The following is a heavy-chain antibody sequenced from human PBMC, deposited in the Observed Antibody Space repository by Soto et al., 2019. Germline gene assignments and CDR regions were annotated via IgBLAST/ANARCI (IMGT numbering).Heavy chain of an antibody. D-gene: IGHD3-3*01. J-gene: IGHJ4*02. CDR2: ISGSGGST. CDR3: AKDGDGGDYDFWSGLNDY. CDR1: GFTFSSYA. V-gene: IGHV3-23*01. Sequence: GGSLRLSCAASGFTFSSYAMSWVRQAPGKGLEWVSAISGSGGSTYYADSVKGRFTISRDNSKNTLYLQMNSLRAEDTAIYYCAKDGDGGDYDFWSGLNDYWGQGTLVTVSS.